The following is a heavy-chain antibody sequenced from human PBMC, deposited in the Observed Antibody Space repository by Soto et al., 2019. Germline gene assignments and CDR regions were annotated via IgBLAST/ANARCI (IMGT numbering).Heavy chain of an antibody. D-gene: IGHD7-27*01. J-gene: IGHJ4*02. CDR2: ISGSGSNI. Sequence: QVKLVESGGGLVKPVGSLILSCAASGFTFSVDYMSWIRQAPVKGLEWVAYISGSGSNIYHADSVKGRFTVSRDNVRNSLYLQMNSLRADDTVLYYCARVTGELDYWGQGPLVTVSS. V-gene: IGHV3-11*01. CDR3: ARVTGELDY. CDR1: GFTFSVDY.